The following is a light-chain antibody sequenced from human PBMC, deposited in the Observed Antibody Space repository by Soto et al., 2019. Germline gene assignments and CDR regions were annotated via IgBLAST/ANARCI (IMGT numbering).Light chain of an antibody. J-gene: IGKJ5*01. V-gene: IGKV1-8*01. CDR1: QGISSY. CDR2: AAS. CDR3: QQYYSYRSIT. Sequence: AIRMTQSPSSFSASTGDRVTITSRASQGISSYLAWYQQKPGKAPKLLIYAASTLQSGVPSRFSGSGSGTDFTLTISCLQSEDFATYYCQQYYSYRSITFGQGTRLENK.